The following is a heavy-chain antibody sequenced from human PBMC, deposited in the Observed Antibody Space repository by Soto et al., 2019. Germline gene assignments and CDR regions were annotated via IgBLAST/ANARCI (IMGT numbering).Heavy chain of an antibody. CDR3: AKERYCSATSCYGGFDI. D-gene: IGHD2-2*01. CDR2: VSAGGANT. CDR1: GFSFNSYA. V-gene: IGHV3-23*01. J-gene: IGHJ3*02. Sequence: PVGSLRLSCAASGFSFNSYAMSWVRQAPGRGLEWVSTVSAGGANTAYADSVKGRFTISRDNSKNTLYLQMNSLRGDDTAFYYCAKERYCSATSCYGGFDIWGQGTVVTVSS.